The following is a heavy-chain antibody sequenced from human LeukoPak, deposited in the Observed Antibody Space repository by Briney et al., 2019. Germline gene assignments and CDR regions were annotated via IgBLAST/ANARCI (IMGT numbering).Heavy chain of an antibody. V-gene: IGHV3-7*01. CDR2: IKQDGSEK. CDR3: ARGAYVDTAMIDY. Sequence: GSLRLSCAASGFTFSSYWMNWVRQAPGKGLEWVANIKQDGSEKYSVDSVMGRFTISRDNARNSLYLQMKSLRAEDTAVYYCARGAYVDTAMIDYWGQGTLVTVSS. CDR1: GFTFSSYW. D-gene: IGHD5-18*01. J-gene: IGHJ4*02.